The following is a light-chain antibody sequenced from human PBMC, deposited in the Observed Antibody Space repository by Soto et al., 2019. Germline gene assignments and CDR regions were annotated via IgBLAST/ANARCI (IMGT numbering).Light chain of an antibody. Sequence: EIVLTQSPGTLSLSPGERATLSCRASQSVSSSYLACYQQKPDQTPRLLIYGASSSATGMPDSFSGSGSGTEFSLITTKLVHDDVAVYYCQQYGSPAGAFGQGTKVEIK. CDR3: QQYGSPAGA. CDR1: QSVSSSY. V-gene: IGKV3-20*01. J-gene: IGKJ1*01. CDR2: GAS.